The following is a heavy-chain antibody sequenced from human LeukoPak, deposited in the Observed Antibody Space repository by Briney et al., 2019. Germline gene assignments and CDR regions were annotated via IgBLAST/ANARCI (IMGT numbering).Heavy chain of an antibody. V-gene: IGHV4-30-2*05. CDR1: GGSISSGDYS. Sequence: SETLSLTCAVSGGSISSGDYSWSWIRQPPGKGLEWIGYIYYSGSTYYNPSLKSRVTISVDTSKNQFSLKLSSVTAADTAVYYCARDGDYGENYWGQGTLVTVSS. CDR3: ARDGDYGENY. D-gene: IGHD4-17*01. CDR2: IYYSGST. J-gene: IGHJ4*02.